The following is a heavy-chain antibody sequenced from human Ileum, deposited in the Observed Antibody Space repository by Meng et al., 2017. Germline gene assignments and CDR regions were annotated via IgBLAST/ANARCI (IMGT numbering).Heavy chain of an antibody. V-gene: IGHV4-34*01. CDR3: ARGDVAARLQS. D-gene: IGHD6-6*01. CDR1: VGAFRCYS. CDR2: INHRGTT. J-gene: IGHJ5*02. Sequence: QVQRQQSGGGLLRPSETPALSCAGLVGAFRCYSWSCIRPPPGKGLCWIGEINHRGTTTYNPSLKSRVTISVAQSKNQFSLKLTSVTAADTAVYYCARGDVAARLQSWGQGTLVTVSS.